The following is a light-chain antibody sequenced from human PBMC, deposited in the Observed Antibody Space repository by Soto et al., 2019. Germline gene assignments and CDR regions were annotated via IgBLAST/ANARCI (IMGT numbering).Light chain of an antibody. Sequence: EIVLTQSPATLSLSPGERATLSCRASQNVSSYLAWFQHKPGQAPRLLLYDASNRATGIPARFSGSGSGTDLHLPNSSLEPEDFSVYYCQQRSIWPPTFGQGTKLEIK. CDR3: QQRSIWPPT. CDR1: QNVSSY. J-gene: IGKJ2*01. CDR2: DAS. V-gene: IGKV3-11*01.